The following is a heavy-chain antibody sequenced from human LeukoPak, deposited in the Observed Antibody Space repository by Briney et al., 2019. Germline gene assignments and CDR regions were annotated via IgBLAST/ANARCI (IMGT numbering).Heavy chain of an antibody. V-gene: IGHV1-18*01. CDR3: AKTVAGYYYYYYMDV. D-gene: IGHD6-19*01. CDR2: ISAYNGNT. CDR1: GYTFTSYG. Sequence: ASVKVSCKASGYTFTSYGIIWVRQAPGQGLEWMGWISAYNGNTNYAQKLQGRVTMTTDTSTSTAYIELRSLRSDDTAVYYCAKTVAGYYYYYYMDVWGKGTTVTVSS. J-gene: IGHJ6*03.